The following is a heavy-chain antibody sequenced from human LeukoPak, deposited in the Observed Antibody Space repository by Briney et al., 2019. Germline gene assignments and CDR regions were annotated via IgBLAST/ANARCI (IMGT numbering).Heavy chain of an antibody. V-gene: IGHV1-18*01. Sequence: GASVKVSCKASGYTFTSYGISWVRQAPGQGLAWMGWISAYSGNTNYAQNLQGRVTLSTDTSTSTAYMELRSLRSDDTAMYYCTRHRYFYEATGTPIRPIDYWGQGTLVTVSS. CDR1: GYTFTSYG. CDR3: TRHRYFYEATGTPIRPIDY. D-gene: IGHD3-22*01. CDR2: ISAYSGNT. J-gene: IGHJ4*02.